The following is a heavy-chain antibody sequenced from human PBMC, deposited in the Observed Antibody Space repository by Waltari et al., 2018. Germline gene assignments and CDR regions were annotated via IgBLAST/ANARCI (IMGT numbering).Heavy chain of an antibody. J-gene: IGHJ4*02. CDR2: IFYSVIT. Sequence: QVQLQESGPGLVKPSQTLSLTCTVSGGSISSGDYYWSWIRQPPGKGLEWIGYIFYSVITYYNPSLKSRVTISVDRSKNQFSLKLSSVTAADTAVYYCARAVEDTMITNWGQGTLVTVSS. V-gene: IGHV4-30-4*01. D-gene: IGHD3-22*01. CDR1: GGSISSGDYY. CDR3: ARAVEDTMITN.